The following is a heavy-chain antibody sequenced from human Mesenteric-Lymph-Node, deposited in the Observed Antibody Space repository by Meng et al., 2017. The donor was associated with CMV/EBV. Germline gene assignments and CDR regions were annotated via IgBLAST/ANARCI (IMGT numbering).Heavy chain of an antibody. CDR3: ARDKQQLVHFGGSYDAFDI. CDR1: GGTFSTYA. J-gene: IGHJ3*02. CDR2: INPSGGNT. Sequence: ASVKVSCKASGGTFSTYAITWVRQAPGQGLEWMGIINPSGGNTNYAQKLQGRVTMTTDTSTSTAYMELRSLRSDDTAVYYCARDKQQLVHFGGSYDAFDIWGQGTMVTVSS. D-gene: IGHD6-13*01. V-gene: IGHV1-18*01.